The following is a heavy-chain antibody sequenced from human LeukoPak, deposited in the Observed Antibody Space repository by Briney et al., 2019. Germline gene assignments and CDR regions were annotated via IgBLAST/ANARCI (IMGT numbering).Heavy chain of an antibody. Sequence: GGSLRLSCAASGFTFSSYEMNWARQAPGKGLEWVSYISSSGSTIYYADSVKGRFTISRDNAKNSLYLQMNSLRAEDTAVYYCAVLAAYFDYWGQGTLVTVSS. J-gene: IGHJ4*02. CDR3: AVLAAYFDY. CDR1: GFTFSSYE. CDR2: ISSSGSTI. V-gene: IGHV3-48*03.